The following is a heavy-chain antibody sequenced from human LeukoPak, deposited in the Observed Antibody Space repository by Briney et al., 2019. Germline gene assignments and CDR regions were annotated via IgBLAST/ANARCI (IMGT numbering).Heavy chain of an antibody. D-gene: IGHD6-13*01. CDR3: AKDFSSRQAYYFDY. CDR1: GFTVSSNY. CDR2: IYSGGST. V-gene: IGHV3-53*01. J-gene: IGHJ4*02. Sequence: GGSLRLSCAASGFTVSSNYMSWVRQAPGKGLEWVSVIYSGGSTYYADSVKGRFTISRHNSKNTLYLQMNSLRAEDTAVYYCAKDFSSRQAYYFDYWGQGTLVTVSS.